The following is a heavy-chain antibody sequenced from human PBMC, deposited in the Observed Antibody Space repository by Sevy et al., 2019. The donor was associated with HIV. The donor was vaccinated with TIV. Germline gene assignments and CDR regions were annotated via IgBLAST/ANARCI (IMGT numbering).Heavy chain of an antibody. D-gene: IGHD1-1*01. Sequence: ASVKVSCKASGYTFTGYYIHWVRQAPGQGLEWMGWINRDSGGTHYAQNFQGRVTMTRDTSITTTFMEMSRLVSDDTAVYYCARAERPTLHFHLWGQGTLVTVSS. CDR1: GYTFTGYY. J-gene: IGHJ4*02. V-gene: IGHV1-2*02. CDR2: INRDSGGT. CDR3: ARAERPTLHFHL.